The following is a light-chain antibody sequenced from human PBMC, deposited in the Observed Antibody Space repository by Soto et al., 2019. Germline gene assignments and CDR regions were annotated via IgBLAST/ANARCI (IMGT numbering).Light chain of an antibody. V-gene: IGLV2-8*01. Sequence: QSALTQPPSASGSPGQPVTISCTGTSSDVGLYDYVSWYQQHPGKVPKLLIYEVTQRPSGVPDRFSGSKSGNTASLTVSGLQAEDEADYYCSSYGGNSNYVFGTGTKVTVL. CDR3: SSYGGNSNYV. CDR2: EVT. J-gene: IGLJ1*01. CDR1: SSDVGLYDY.